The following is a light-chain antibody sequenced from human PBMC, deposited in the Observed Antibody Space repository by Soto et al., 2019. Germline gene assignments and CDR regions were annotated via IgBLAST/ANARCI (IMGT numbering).Light chain of an antibody. CDR1: QGISHY. CDR2: GAS. V-gene: IGKV1-27*01. CDR3: QHYNSYSEA. Sequence: EIQMTQSPSSLSASVGDRVTITCRASQGISHYLAWYQQKPGKPPTLLMYGASTLQSGVPSRFSGSGSGTDFTLTISSLQPDDFAAYYCQHYNSYSEAFGQGTKVDIK. J-gene: IGKJ1*01.